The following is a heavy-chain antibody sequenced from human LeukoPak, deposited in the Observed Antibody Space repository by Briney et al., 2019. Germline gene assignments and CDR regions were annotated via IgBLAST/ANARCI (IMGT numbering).Heavy chain of an antibody. Sequence: GESLKISCKASGYSFDSYWIGWVRQKPGKGPEWVVIIYPGDSDIKYSPSFEGQVTISADKSNSTAYLQWSSLKASDTAMYYCARRSSSGGYYFDYWGQGTLVTVSS. CDR3: ARRSSSGGYYFDY. CDR1: GYSFDSYW. J-gene: IGHJ4*02. D-gene: IGHD3-16*01. V-gene: IGHV5-51*01. CDR2: IYPGDSDI.